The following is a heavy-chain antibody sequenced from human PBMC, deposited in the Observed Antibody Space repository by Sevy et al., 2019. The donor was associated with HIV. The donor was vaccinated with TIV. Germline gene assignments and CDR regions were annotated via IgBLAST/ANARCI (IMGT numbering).Heavy chain of an antibody. CDR1: GFTFSSYA. J-gene: IGHJ4*02. D-gene: IGHD2-8*01. V-gene: IGHV3-23*01. CDR3: AKDLTMPPGCTNGVCFYFDY. CDR2: ISGSGGST. Sequence: GGSLRLSCAASGFTFSSYAMSWVRQAPGKGLEWVSAISGSGGSTYYADSVKGRFTISRDNSKNTLYLQMNSLRAEDTAVYYCAKDLTMPPGCTNGVCFYFDYWGQGTLVTGSS.